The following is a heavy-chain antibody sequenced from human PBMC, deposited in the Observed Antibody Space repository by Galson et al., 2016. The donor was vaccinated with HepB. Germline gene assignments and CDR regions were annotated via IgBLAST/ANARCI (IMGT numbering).Heavy chain of an antibody. J-gene: IGHJ3*02. Sequence: SLRLSCAASGFDLSNYAMSWVRQAPGTGLEWVSAIRHSGGDTHYGDSVKGRFTISRDTSKNTLYLQMNSLRVDDTAVYYCAKHRSTGFPSCWGGSFDIWGQGTVVTV. CDR2: IRHSGGDT. D-gene: IGHD6-19*01. V-gene: IGHV3-23*01. CDR1: GFDLSNYA. CDR3: AKHRSTGFPSCWGGSFDI.